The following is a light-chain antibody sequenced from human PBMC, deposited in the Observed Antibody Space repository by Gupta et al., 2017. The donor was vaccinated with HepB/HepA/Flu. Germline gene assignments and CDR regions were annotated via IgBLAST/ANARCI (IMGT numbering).Light chain of an antibody. CDR3: QQRSSLPHT. V-gene: IGKV6-21*01. Sequence: EIVLTHSPDFQSVTPKEKVTITCRASQRIGSSLHWYQQKPDQSPKLLIKYASQSFSGVPSRFSGSGSGTDFTLTINSREAEDAATYYCQQRSSLPHTFGGGTKVEIK. CDR1: QRIGSS. J-gene: IGKJ4*01. CDR2: YAS.